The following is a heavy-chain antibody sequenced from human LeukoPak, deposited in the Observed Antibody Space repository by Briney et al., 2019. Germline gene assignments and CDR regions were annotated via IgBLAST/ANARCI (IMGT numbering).Heavy chain of an antibody. CDR3: AKDVFLRTAPQWPDPFDY. V-gene: IGHV3-23*01. CDR1: GFTFSSYA. CDR2: ISGSGGST. D-gene: IGHD6-19*01. Sequence: PGGSLRLSCAASGFTFSSYAMSWVRQAPGKGLEWVSAISGSGGSTYYADSVKGRFTISRDNSKNTLYLQMNSLRAEATAVSSCAKDVFLRTAPQWPDPFDYWGPRTLVTASS. J-gene: IGHJ4*01.